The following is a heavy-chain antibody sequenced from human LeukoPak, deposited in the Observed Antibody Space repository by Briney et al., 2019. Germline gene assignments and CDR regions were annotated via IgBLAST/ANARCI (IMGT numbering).Heavy chain of an antibody. CDR1: GFTFSIYT. V-gene: IGHV3-21*01. CDR2: ISSSGSNI. CDR3: ARGRPFDY. J-gene: IGHJ4*02. D-gene: IGHD6-6*01. Sequence: GGSLRLSCAVSGFTFSIYTMNWVRQAPGKGLEWVSSISSSGSNIYHADSVKGRFTISRDNAKNSLYLQVNSLRAEDTAVYYCARGRPFDYWGQGTLVTVSS.